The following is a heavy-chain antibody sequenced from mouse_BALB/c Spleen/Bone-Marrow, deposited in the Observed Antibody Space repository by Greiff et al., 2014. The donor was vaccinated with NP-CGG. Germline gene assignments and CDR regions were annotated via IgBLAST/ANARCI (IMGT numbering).Heavy chain of an antibody. CDR1: GFSLSSYG. J-gene: IGHJ2*01. Sequence: VQLQQSGPGLVQPSQSLSITCTVSGFSLSSYGVHWVRQSPGKGLEWLGVIWSGGSTDYNAAFISRLTISKDNSKSQVLFKMTSLQANDTAIYYCARNHRGYYFDYWGQGTTLTVSS. CDR2: IWSGGST. CDR3: ARNHRGYYFDY. V-gene: IGHV2-2*02. D-gene: IGHD3-1*01.